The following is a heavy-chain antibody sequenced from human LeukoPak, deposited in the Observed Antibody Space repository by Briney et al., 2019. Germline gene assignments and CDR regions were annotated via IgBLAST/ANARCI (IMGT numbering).Heavy chain of an antibody. CDR3: ARDPYNGYYGDDYYYYMDV. J-gene: IGHJ6*03. Sequence: GGSLRLSCAASGFTFSSYEMNWVRQAPGKGLEWVSYISSGGSTIYHAASVKGRFTISRDNDKNSLYLQMNSLRAEDTAVYYCARDPYNGYYGDDYYYYMDVWGKGTTVTISS. CDR1: GFTFSSYE. V-gene: IGHV3-48*03. D-gene: IGHD4-17*01. CDR2: ISSGGSTI.